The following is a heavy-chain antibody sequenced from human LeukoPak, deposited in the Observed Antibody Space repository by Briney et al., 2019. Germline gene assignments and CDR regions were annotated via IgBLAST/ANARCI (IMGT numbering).Heavy chain of an antibody. CDR3: ARSGRTVEMAYYFDY. CDR1: GGTYSSYA. CDR2: IIPIFGTA. V-gene: IGHV1-69*13. Sequence: SVKVSCKASGGTYSSYAISWVRQAPGQGLEWMGGIIPIFGTANYAQKFQGRVTITADESTSTAYMELSSLRSEDTAVYYCARSGRTVEMAYYFDYWGQGTLVTVSS. J-gene: IGHJ4*02. D-gene: IGHD5-24*01.